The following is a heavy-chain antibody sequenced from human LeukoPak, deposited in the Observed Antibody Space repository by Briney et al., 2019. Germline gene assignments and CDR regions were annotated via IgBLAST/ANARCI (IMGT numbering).Heavy chain of an antibody. D-gene: IGHD2-21*02. J-gene: IGHJ4*02. Sequence: ASVKVSCKASGYTFSGYYMHWVRQAPGQGLEWMGWINPNSGGTNYAQKFQGRVTMTRDTSISTAYMELSRLRSGDTAVYYCARGPSSTVTAGCFDYWGQGTLVTVSS. CDR3: ARGPSSTVTAGCFDY. CDR1: GYTFSGYY. CDR2: INPNSGGT. V-gene: IGHV1-2*02.